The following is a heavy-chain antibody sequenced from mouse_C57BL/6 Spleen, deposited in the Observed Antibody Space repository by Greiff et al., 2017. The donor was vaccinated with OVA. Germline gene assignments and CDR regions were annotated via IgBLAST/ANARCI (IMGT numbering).Heavy chain of an antibody. J-gene: IGHJ2*01. Sequence: QVQLQQSGAELVKPGASVKLSCKASGYTFTSYWMQWVKQRPGQGLEWIGEIDPSDSYTNYNQKFKGKATLTVDTSSSTAYMQLSSLTSEDSAVYYCAREGTGPFDYWGQGTTLTVSS. CDR1: GYTFTSYW. D-gene: IGHD4-1*01. CDR3: AREGTGPFDY. V-gene: IGHV1-50*01. CDR2: IDPSDSYT.